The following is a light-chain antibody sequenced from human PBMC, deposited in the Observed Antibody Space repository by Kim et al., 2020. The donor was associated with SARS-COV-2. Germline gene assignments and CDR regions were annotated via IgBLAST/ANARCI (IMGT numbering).Light chain of an antibody. CDR3: QQRSNWPPLT. CDR1: QSVSNY. V-gene: IGKV3-11*01. CDR2: DAS. J-gene: IGKJ4*01. Sequence: SPGERAPLSCRASQSVSNYLAWYQQKPGQAPRLLIYDASNRATGIPARFSGSGSGTDFTLTISSLEPEDFAVYYCQQRSNWPPLTFGGGTKVDIK.